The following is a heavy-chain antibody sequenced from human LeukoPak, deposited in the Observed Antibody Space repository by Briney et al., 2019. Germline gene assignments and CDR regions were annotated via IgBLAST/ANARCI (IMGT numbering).Heavy chain of an antibody. V-gene: IGHV3-7*01. CDR1: GFTFSSYW. CDR3: ARERMYSGSGSTYPYYDY. CDR2: IKPDGSEK. Sequence: GGSLRLSCAASGFTFSSYWMSWVRQSPGKGLEWVANIKPDGSEKYFMDSVKGRFTISRDNAKNSLYLEMNSLRAEDTAEYFCARERMYSGSGSTYPYYDYWGQGTLVTVSS. D-gene: IGHD3-10*01. J-gene: IGHJ4*02.